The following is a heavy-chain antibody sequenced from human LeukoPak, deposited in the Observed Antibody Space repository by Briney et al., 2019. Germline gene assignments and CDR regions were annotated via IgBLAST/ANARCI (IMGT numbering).Heavy chain of an antibody. CDR2: MNPNSGNT. J-gene: IGHJ4*02. Sequence: GASVKVSCKASGYTFTSYDISWVRQATGQGLEWMGWMNPNSGNTGYAQKFLGRVTITRNPSISTAYMELSSLRSEDTAVYYCARGVTDGSGNYPLDYWGQGTLVTVSS. CDR3: ARGVTDGSGNYPLDY. D-gene: IGHD3-10*01. CDR1: GYTFTSYD. V-gene: IGHV1-8*03.